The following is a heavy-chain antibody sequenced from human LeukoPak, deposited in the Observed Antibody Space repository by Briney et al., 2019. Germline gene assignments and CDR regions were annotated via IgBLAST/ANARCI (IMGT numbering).Heavy chain of an antibody. J-gene: IGHJ6*02. Sequence: ASETLSLTCTVSGGSISSYYWSWIRQPPGKGLEWIGYIYYSGSTNYNPSLKSRVIISVDTSKNQFSLKLSSVTAADTAVYYCARDQLLWFGESNYYYYGMDVWGQGTTVTVSS. D-gene: IGHD3-10*01. CDR2: IYYSGST. V-gene: IGHV4-59*01. CDR3: ARDQLLWFGESNYYYYGMDV. CDR1: GGSISSYY.